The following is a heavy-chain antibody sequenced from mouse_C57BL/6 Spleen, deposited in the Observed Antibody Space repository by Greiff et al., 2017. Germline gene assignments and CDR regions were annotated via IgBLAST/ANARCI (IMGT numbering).Heavy chain of an antibody. CDR3: ASGTVVANFDY. CDR1: GYTFTSYT. D-gene: IGHD1-1*01. J-gene: IGHJ2*01. CDR2: INPSSGYT. Sequence: QVQLQQSGAELARPGASVKMSCKASGYTFTSYTMHWVKQRPGQGLEWIGYINPSSGYTKYNQKFKDKATLTADKSSSTAYMQLSSLTSEDSAVYYCASGTVVANFDYWGQGTTRTVSS. V-gene: IGHV1-4*01.